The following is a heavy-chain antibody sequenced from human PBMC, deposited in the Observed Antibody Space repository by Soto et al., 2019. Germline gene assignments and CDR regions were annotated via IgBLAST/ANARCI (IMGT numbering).Heavy chain of an antibody. J-gene: IGHJ4*02. D-gene: IGHD3-3*01. CDR2: IIPIFGTA. CDR3: ARSITIFGVVTPPCVY. CDR1: GGTFSSYA. Sequence: QVQLVQSGAEVKKPGSSVKVSCKASGGTFSSYAISWVRQAPGQGLEWMGGIIPIFGTANYAQKFQGRVKITADKSTSTAYMELSSLRSEDTAVYYCARSITIFGVVTPPCVYWGQGTLVTVSS. V-gene: IGHV1-69*06.